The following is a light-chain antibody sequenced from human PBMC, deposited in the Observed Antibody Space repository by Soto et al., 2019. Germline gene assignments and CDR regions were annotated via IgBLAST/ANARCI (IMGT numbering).Light chain of an antibody. CDR1: HSVSSNY. CDR3: QQRRNWPPIT. J-gene: IGKJ5*01. CDR2: GAS. V-gene: IGKV3D-20*02. Sequence: DIVLTQSPGTLSLSPGERATLSCRASHSVSSNYLAWYQQKPGQAPRLLIYGASSRATGVPDRFSGSGSGTDFTLTISKLEPEDFAVYYCQQRRNWPPITFGQGTRLEIK.